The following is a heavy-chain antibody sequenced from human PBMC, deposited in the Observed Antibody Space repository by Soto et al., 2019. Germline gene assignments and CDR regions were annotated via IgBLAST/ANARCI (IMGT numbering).Heavy chain of an antibody. CDR3: ARDLVVVPADPQYNWFDP. D-gene: IGHD2-2*01. Sequence: QVQLVESGGGVVQPGRSLRLSCAASGFTFSSYGMHWVRQAPGKGLEWVAVISYDGSNKYYADSVKGRFTISRDNSKNTLYLQMNSLRSEDTAVYYCARDLVVVPADPQYNWFDPWGQGTLVTVSS. V-gene: IGHV3-30*03. J-gene: IGHJ5*02. CDR1: GFTFSSYG. CDR2: ISYDGSNK.